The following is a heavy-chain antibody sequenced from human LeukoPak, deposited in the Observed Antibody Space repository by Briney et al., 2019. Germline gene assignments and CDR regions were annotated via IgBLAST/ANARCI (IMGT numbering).Heavy chain of an antibody. CDR2: ISGTSTYT. V-gene: IGHV3-11*03. CDR3: ATSPIAPFDYGSGID. J-gene: IGHJ4*02. CDR1: GFTFSDHY. Sequence: PGGSLRLPCAASGFTFSDHYTSWIRQAPGKGLELVSYISGTSTYTNYADSVKGRFTISRDNAKNSLYLQMNSLRAEDTAVYYCATSPIAPFDYGSGIDWGQGTLVTVSS. D-gene: IGHD3-10*01.